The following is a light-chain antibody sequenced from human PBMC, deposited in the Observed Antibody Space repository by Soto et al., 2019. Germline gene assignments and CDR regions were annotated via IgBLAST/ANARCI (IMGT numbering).Light chain of an antibody. CDR3: QLTYSTPFP. J-gene: IGKJ3*01. V-gene: IGKV1-39*01. CDR2: AAS. Sequence: IQMTQSPSSLSASVGDRVTITCRASQRIDNYLNWYHQKPGKAPKLLIYAASNLLSGVPSRFSGSGSGTDFTLTISNLQPEDFATYYCQLTYSTPFPFGPGTKVDIK. CDR1: QRIDNY.